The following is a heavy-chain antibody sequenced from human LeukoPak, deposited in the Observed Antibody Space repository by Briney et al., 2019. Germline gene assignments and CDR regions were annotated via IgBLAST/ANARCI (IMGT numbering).Heavy chain of an antibody. CDR2: ISGSGGST. CDR1: GFTFSNYS. D-gene: IGHD3-22*01. J-gene: IGHJ4*02. V-gene: IGHV3-23*01. CDR3: ARAGVGYLAPFLY. Sequence: AGGSLRLSCAASGFTFSNYSMNWVRQAPGKGLEWVSAISGSGGSTYYADSVKGRFTISRDNSKNTLYLQMNSLRAEDTAVYYCARAGVGYLAPFLYWGQGTLVTVSS.